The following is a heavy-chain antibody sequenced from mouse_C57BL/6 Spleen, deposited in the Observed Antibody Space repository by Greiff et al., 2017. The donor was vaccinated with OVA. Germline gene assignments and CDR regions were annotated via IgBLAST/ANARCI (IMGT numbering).Heavy chain of an antibody. J-gene: IGHJ3*01. Sequence: QVQLKQSGAELAKPGASVKLSCKASGYTFTSYWMHWVKQRPGQGLEWIGYINPSSGYTKYNQKFKDKATLSADKSSSTAYMQLSSLTYEDSAVYYCARWLYCTSWFDYWGQGTLVTVSA. CDR3: ARWLYCTSWFDY. CDR2: INPSSGYT. V-gene: IGHV1-7*01. CDR1: GYTFTSYW. D-gene: IGHD5-1*01.